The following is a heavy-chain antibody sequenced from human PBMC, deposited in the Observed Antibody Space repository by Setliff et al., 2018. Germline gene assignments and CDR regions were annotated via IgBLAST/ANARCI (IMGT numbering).Heavy chain of an antibody. CDR2: MNPNSGNT. D-gene: IGHD2-21*02. CDR1: GYTFTSYD. Sequence: WASVKVSCKASGYTFTSYDINWVRQATGQGLEWMGWMNPNSGNTGYAQKFQGRVTITRNTSISTAYMELSSLRSEDTAVYFCTGDTDAYHALLYWGQGILVTVSS. J-gene: IGHJ4*01. V-gene: IGHV1-8*03. CDR3: TGDTDAYHALLY.